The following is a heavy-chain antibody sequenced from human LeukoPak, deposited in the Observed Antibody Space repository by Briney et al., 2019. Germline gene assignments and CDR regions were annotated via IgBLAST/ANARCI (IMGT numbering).Heavy chain of an antibody. CDR3: ARGSGWPFDAFDI. D-gene: IGHD6-19*01. V-gene: IGHV4-31*11. Sequence: SETLSLTCAVYGGSFSGYYWSWIRQHPGKGLEWIGYIYYSGSTYYNPSLKGRVTISVDTSKNQFSLKLSSVTAADTAVYYCARGSGWPFDAFDIWGQGTMVTVSS. J-gene: IGHJ3*02. CDR2: IYYSGST. CDR1: GGSFSGYY.